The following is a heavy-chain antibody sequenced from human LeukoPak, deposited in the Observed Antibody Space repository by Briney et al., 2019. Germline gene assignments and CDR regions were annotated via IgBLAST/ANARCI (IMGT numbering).Heavy chain of an antibody. V-gene: IGHV4-39*01. D-gene: IGHD3-3*01. J-gene: IGHJ5*02. CDR3: ARHRAKQVLRFLEWYTHSNWFDP. CDR2: IYYSGST. CDR1: GGSFSGYY. Sequence: SETLSLTCAVYGGSFSGYYWGWIRQPPGKGLEWIGSIYYSGSTYYNPSLKSRVTISVDTSKNQFSLKLSSVTAADTAVYYCARHRAKQVLRFLEWYTHSNWFDPWGQGTLVTVSS.